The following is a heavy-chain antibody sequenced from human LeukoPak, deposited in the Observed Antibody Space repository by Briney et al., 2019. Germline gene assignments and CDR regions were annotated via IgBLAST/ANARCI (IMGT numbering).Heavy chain of an antibody. CDR3: ARDRRSSWYFFDY. J-gene: IGHJ4*02. CDR2: IWYDGSNK. CDR1: GFTFSSYV. Sequence: GGSLRLSCAASGFTFSSYVMSWVRQAPGKGLEWVAVIWYDGSNKYYADSVKGRFTISRDNSKNTLYLQMNSLRAEDTAVYYCARDRRSSWYFFDYWGQGTLVTVSS. V-gene: IGHV3-33*08. D-gene: IGHD6-13*01.